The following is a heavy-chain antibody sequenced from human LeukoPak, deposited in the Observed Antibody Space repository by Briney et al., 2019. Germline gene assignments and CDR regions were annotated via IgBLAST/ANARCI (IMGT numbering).Heavy chain of an antibody. Sequence: ASVKVSCKASGYTFTGYYMHWVRQAPGQGLEWMGWINPNSGGTNYAQKFQGRVTMTRDTSISTAYMELSRLRSDDTAVYYCAVGYSSSSGYYYYYMGVWGKGTTVTVSS. D-gene: IGHD6-6*01. CDR3: AVGYSSSSGYYYYYMGV. J-gene: IGHJ6*03. V-gene: IGHV1-2*02. CDR1: GYTFTGYY. CDR2: INPNSGGT.